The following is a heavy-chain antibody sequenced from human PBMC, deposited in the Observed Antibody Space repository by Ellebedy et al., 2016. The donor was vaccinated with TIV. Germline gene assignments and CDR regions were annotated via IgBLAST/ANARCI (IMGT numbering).Heavy chain of an antibody. CDR1: GFTISRNY. D-gene: IGHD6-19*01. CDR3: AREKPPDSSGWRGPYYNGMDV. CDR2: IYSGGDT. J-gene: IGHJ6*02. V-gene: IGHV3-66*01. Sequence: PGGSLRLSCAASGFTISRNYMSRVRQAPGKGLEWVSVIYSGGDTYYADSVKGRFTISRDSSKNTLYLQMNSLRAEDTAVFYCAREKPPDSSGWRGPYYNGMDVWGQGTTVTVSS.